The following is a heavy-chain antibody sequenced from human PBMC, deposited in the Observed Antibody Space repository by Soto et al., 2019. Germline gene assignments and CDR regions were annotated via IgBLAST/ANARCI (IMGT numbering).Heavy chain of an antibody. Sequence: SETLSLTCAVYGGSFSGYYWSWIRQPPGKGLEWIGEINHSGSTNYNPSLKSRVTISVDTSKNQFSLKLSSVTAADTAVYYCARGGYCSGGSCACWFDPWGQGTLVTVSS. CDR1: GGSFSGYY. CDR3: ARGGYCSGGSCACWFDP. J-gene: IGHJ5*02. D-gene: IGHD2-15*01. CDR2: INHSGST. V-gene: IGHV4-34*01.